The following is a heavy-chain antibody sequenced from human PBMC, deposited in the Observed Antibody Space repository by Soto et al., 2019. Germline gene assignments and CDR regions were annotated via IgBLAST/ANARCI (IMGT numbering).Heavy chain of an antibody. CDR2: IVVGSGNT. CDR1: GFTFTSSA. J-gene: IGHJ4*02. D-gene: IGHD2-15*01. Sequence: GASVKVSCKASGFTFTSSAMQWVRQARGQRLEWIGWIVVGSGNTNYAQKFQERVTITRDMSTSTAYMELSSLRSEDTAVYYCASGRGVVAVGFVDYWGQGTLVTVSS. CDR3: ASGRGVVAVGFVDY. V-gene: IGHV1-58*02.